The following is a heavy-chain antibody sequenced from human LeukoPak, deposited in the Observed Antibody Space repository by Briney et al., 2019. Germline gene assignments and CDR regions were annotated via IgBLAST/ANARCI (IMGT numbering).Heavy chain of an antibody. J-gene: IGHJ6*02. D-gene: IGHD3-10*01. Sequence: GGSLRLSCGASGLTWSSYSMNGVRQSPGKGLEWVSSISSSSSYIYYADSVKGRFTISRDNAKNSLYLQMNSLRAEDTAVYYCARGWYYGSGRGYYYYYYGMDVWGQGTTVTVSS. CDR3: ARGWYYGSGRGYYYYYYGMDV. V-gene: IGHV3-21*01. CDR2: ISSSSSYI. CDR1: GLTWSSYS.